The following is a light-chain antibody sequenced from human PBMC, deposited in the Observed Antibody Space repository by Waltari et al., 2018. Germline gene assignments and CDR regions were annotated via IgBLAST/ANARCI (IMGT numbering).Light chain of an antibody. Sequence: DIQLTQSPSSLSASVGDRVTITCRASQPIDDHLAWYQQRPGNVPKLLIYGASTLHSGVPSRFSGSGSGTDFTLIIATLQPEDFATYYCQKYNRAPQPFGGGTKVEIK. CDR1: QPIDDH. V-gene: IGKV1-27*01. CDR2: GAS. J-gene: IGKJ4*01. CDR3: QKYNRAPQP.